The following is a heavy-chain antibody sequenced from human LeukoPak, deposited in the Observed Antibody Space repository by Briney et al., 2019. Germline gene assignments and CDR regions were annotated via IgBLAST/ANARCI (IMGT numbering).Heavy chain of an antibody. V-gene: IGHV1-69*13. CDR3: VRGVTLPRYYGMDV. CDR2: IIPIFGTA. D-gene: IGHD4-23*01. CDR1: GGTFISYA. J-gene: IGHJ6*02. Sequence: ASVKVSCKASGGTFISYAISWVRQAPGQGLEWMGGIIPIFGTANYAQKFQGRVTITADESTSTAYMELSSLRSEDTAVYYCVRGVTLPRYYGMDVWGQGTTVTVSS.